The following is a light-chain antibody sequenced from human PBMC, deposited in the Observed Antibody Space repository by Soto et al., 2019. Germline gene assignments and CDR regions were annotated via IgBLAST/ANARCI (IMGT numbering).Light chain of an antibody. CDR3: QQYNNWPFIT. Sequence: DIGMTQSPATLSVSPGARATLSCRARQSVRGNLAWYQQNPGQSHRLLIYGASSRAPGTPVRFSGSGSGTQFTLPISSLQSEDFAFYYCQQYNNWPFITFGQGTRLEIK. CDR2: GAS. CDR1: QSVRGN. V-gene: IGKV3-15*01. J-gene: IGKJ5*01.